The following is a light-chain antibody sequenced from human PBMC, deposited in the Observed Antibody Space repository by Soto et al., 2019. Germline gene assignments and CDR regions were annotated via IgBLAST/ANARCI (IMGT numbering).Light chain of an antibody. CDR2: AAS. CDR1: QGISSY. J-gene: IGKJ1*01. Sequence: AIRMTQSPSSFSASTGDRVTITCRASQGISSYLAWYQQKPGKAPKLLIYAASTLQSGVPSRFSGSGSGTDFTLTISRLQSEDFATYYCQQYYSYPGTFGQGTKVEIK. V-gene: IGKV1-8*01. CDR3: QQYYSYPGT.